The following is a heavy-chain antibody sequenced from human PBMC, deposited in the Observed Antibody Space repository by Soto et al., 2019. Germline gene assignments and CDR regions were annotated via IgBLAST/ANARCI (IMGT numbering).Heavy chain of an antibody. Sequence: QVQLQESGPGLVEPSQTLSLTCIVSGGSISSGDYNWNWIRQLPGTGLEWIGHIYGGGNTYSNPSLKSRVTISLDTSKTQFSLILNSVTAADTAVYFCARGPSGDKVDYWGQGTLVTVSS. CDR2: IYGGGNT. D-gene: IGHD1-26*01. J-gene: IGHJ4*02. CDR1: GGSISSGDYN. V-gene: IGHV4-30-4*01. CDR3: ARGPSGDKVDY.